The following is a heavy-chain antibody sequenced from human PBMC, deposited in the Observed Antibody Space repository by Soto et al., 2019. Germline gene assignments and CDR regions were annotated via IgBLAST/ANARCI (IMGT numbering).Heavy chain of an antibody. CDR1: GYTFTTYG. J-gene: IGHJ5*02. CDR2: ISTYNANT. Sequence: GASVKVACKASGYTFTTYGISWVRQAPGQGLEWMGWISTYNANTNYSQKFQGRVTITRDTSASTAYMELSSLRSEDTAVYYCARDGSSWYNNWFDPWGQGTLVTVSS. D-gene: IGHD6-13*01. V-gene: IGHV1-18*04. CDR3: ARDGSSWYNNWFDP.